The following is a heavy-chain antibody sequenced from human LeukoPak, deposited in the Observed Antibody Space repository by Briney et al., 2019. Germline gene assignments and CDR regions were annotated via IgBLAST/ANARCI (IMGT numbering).Heavy chain of an antibody. CDR1: GGSISSYY. V-gene: IGHV4-59*01. CDR3: ARHGASGRYCYYMDV. D-gene: IGHD1-26*01. CDR2: IYYSGST. Sequence: PSETLSLTCTVSGGSISSYYWSWIRQPPGKGLEWIGYIYYSGSTNYNPSLKSRVTISVDTSKNQFSLKLSSVTAADTAVYYCARHGASGRYCYYMDVWGKGTTVTVSS. J-gene: IGHJ6*03.